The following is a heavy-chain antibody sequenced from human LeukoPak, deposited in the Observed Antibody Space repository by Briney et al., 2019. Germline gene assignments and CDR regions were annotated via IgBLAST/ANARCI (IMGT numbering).Heavy chain of an antibody. D-gene: IGHD3-3*01. CDR3: ARESTSTIFGVVRNLDY. CDR1: GGTFSSYA. J-gene: IGHJ4*02. V-gene: IGHV1-69*05. Sequence: SVKVSCKASGGTFSSYAISWVRQAPGQGLEWMGGIIPIFGTANYAQKFQGRVTITTDESTSTAYMELSSLRSEDTAVYYCARESTSTIFGVVRNLDYWGQGTLVTVSS. CDR2: IIPIFGTA.